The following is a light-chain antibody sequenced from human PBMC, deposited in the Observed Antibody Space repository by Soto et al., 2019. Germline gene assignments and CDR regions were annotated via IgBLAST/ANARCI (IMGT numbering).Light chain of an antibody. Sequence: EIVLTQSPSTLSLSPGERATISCRASQSVSSSLAWYQQKPGQAPRLLIYDASSRDTGIPARFSGSGSGTDFTLTISSLEPEDFAVYYCQQRNTWPLTFGGGTKVEIK. V-gene: IGKV3-11*01. CDR3: QQRNTWPLT. J-gene: IGKJ4*01. CDR1: QSVSSS. CDR2: DAS.